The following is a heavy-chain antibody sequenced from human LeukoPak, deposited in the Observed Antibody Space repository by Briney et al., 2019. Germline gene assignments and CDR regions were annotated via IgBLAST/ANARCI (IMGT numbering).Heavy chain of an antibody. CDR2: IYYSGST. J-gene: IGHJ5*02. D-gene: IGHD3-22*01. CDR3: ARGHVVVIQPSIVHWFDP. Sequence: PSETLSLTCTVSGGSISSYYWSWIRQPPGKGPEWIAYIYYSGSTNYNPSLKSRVTISVDTSKNQFSLKLSSVTAADTDLYYCARGHVVVIQPSIVHWFDPWRQGTLVTVSS. V-gene: IGHV4-59*01. CDR1: GGSISSYY.